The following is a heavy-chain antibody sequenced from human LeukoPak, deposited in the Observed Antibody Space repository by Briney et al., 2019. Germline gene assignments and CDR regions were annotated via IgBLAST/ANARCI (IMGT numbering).Heavy chain of an antibody. CDR1: GFTLSIYW. CDR3: ARAADV. J-gene: IGHJ4*02. Sequence: GGSLRLSWAASGFTLSIYWVSWVRQAPGKGRGWVANIKQDGSEKYYVASVKGRFTISRDNAKNSLYLQMNSLRAEDTAVYYCARAADVWGQGTLVTVSS. CDR2: IKQDGSEK. V-gene: IGHV3-7*01.